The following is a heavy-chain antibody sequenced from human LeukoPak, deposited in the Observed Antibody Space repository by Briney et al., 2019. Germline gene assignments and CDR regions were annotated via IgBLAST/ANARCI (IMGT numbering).Heavy chain of an antibody. V-gene: IGHV3-7*04. D-gene: IGHD1-1*01. CDR3: ARGDDFSGDH. CDR2: IHPEGNEK. CDR1: GFTFSNFW. Sequence: GGSLRLSRAVSGFTFSNFWMSWVRQAPGRGLEWVANIHPEGNEKYHVESVKGRFTISRDNAKNLLFLQMNGLRVEDTAVYYCARGDDFSGDHWGQGTLVTVSS. J-gene: IGHJ4*02.